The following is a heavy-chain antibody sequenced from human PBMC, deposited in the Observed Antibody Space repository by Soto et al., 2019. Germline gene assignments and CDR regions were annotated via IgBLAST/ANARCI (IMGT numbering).Heavy chain of an antibody. CDR3: AAKLAPTHYSDF. V-gene: IGHV4-31*03. CDR2: IYHTGST. J-gene: IGHJ4*02. CDR1: GDPVSSGSYY. D-gene: IGHD2-21*01. Sequence: QVQLQESGPGLVQPSQTLSLTCSVSGDPVSSGSYYWTWVRQHPVKGLEWIGYIYHTGSTYYNPSLQSRLIMSIDTSKNQFALHLYSVTAADTAVYFCAAKLAPTHYSDFWGQG.